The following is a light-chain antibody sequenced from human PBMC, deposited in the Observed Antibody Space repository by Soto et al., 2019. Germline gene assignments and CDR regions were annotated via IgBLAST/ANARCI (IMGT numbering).Light chain of an antibody. V-gene: IGLV1-44*01. J-gene: IGLJ1*01. CDR3: ADWDDTVHRYV. Sequence: QSVRTQPPSASETPGQTVSISCSGSNSNIASNTVNWYQHLPGTAPKLLIYYNNQRPSGVPDRFSGYKSGTSASLAISGLQSEDESDYYCADWDDTVHRYVLGTGTKVTV. CDR2: YNN. CDR1: NSNIASNT.